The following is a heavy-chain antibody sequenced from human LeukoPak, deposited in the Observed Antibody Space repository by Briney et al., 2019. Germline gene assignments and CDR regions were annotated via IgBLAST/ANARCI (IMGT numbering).Heavy chain of an antibody. J-gene: IGHJ4*02. CDR1: GGSIRSYY. V-gene: IGHV4-59*01. D-gene: IGHD3-22*01. CDR2: IYYSGST. Sequence: PSETLSLTCTVSGGSIRSYYWSWIRQPPGKELEWIGYIYYSGSTNYNPSFKSRVTISVDTSKNQFSLKLSSVTAADTAVYYCARRVTSCGYYWFDFWGQGTLVTVSS. CDR3: ARRVTSCGYYWFDF.